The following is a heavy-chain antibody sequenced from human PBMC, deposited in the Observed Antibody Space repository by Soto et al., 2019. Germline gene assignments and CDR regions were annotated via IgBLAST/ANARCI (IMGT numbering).Heavy chain of an antibody. D-gene: IGHD6-6*01. V-gene: IGHV1-69*13. Sequence: SVRLSYNASVGTFSSYAISWVRQAPGQGLEWMGGIIPIFGTANYAQKFQGRVTITADESTSTAYMELSSLRSEDTAVYDCARAVAARPGYYYGIDLWGQEPTVTGSS. CDR3: ARAVAARPGYYYGIDL. CDR2: IIPIFGTA. CDR1: VGTFSSYA. J-gene: IGHJ6*02.